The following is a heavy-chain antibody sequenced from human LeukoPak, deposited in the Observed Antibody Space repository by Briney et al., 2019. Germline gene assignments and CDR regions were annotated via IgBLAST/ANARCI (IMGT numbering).Heavy chain of an antibody. CDR1: GFTFDDYA. V-gene: IGHV3-43D*03. CDR3: AKEASSSPGGFDP. J-gene: IGHJ5*02. CDR2: ISWDGGST. Sequence: GGSLRLSCAASGFTFDDYAMHWVRQAPGKGLEWVSLISWDGGSTYYADSVKGRFTISRDNSKNSLYLQMNSLRAEDTALYYCAKEASSSPGGFDPWGQGTLVTVSS.